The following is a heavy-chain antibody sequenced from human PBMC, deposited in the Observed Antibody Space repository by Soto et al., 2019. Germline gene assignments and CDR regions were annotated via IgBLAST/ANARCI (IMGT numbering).Heavy chain of an antibody. D-gene: IGHD2-2*02. CDR3: ARDDCSSTSCYMWWFDP. CDR2: IWNDGSNK. CDR1: GFTFSSYG. Sequence: QVQLVESGGGVVQPGRSLRLSCAASGFTFSSYGMHWVRQAPGKGLEWVAVIWNDGSNKYYADSVKGRFTISRDNSKNTLYLQMNSLRAEDTAVYYCARDDCSSTSCYMWWFDPWGQGTLVTVSS. J-gene: IGHJ5*02. V-gene: IGHV3-33*01.